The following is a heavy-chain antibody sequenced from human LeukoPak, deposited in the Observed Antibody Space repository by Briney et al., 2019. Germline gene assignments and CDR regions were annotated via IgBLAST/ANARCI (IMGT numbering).Heavy chain of an antibody. V-gene: IGHV3-21*01. CDR1: GFTFGTYW. J-gene: IGHJ4*02. CDR2: ISSSSSYI. D-gene: IGHD3-16*01. Sequence: GGSLRLSCAASGFTFGTYWMSWVRQAPGKGLEWVSSISSSSSYIYYADSVKGRFTISRDNAKNSLYLQMNSLRAEDTAVYYCATGSRYDPGGNWGQGTLVTVSS. CDR3: ATGSRYDPGGN.